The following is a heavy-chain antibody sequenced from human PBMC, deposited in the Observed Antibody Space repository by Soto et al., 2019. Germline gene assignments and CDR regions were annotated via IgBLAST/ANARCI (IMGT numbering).Heavy chain of an antibody. CDR3: AREAPAESFQH. CDR2: IYYSGST. CDR1: GGSVSSGSYY. J-gene: IGHJ1*01. V-gene: IGHV4-61*01. Sequence: QVQLQESGPGLVKPSETLSLTCTVSGGSVSSGSYYWSWIRQPPGKGLEWIGYIYYSGSTNYNPSLKSRVTISVDTSKNQFALKLSSGTAADTAVYYCAREAPAESFQHWGQGTLVTVSS.